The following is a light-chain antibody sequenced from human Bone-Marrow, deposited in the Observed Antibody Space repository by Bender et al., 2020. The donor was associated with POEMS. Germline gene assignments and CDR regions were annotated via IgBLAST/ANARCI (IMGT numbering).Light chain of an antibody. CDR3: QSWGRNTTV. CDR1: KLGEAY. V-gene: IGLV3-1*01. CDR2: QDT. J-gene: IGLJ2*01. Sequence: SYELTQPPSVSVSLGQTATITSSAEKLGEAYACWYQQKPGQSPVVVIYQDTKRPSGIPERFAGSTSGNTASLTISGNKTKEEAEYYRQSWGRNTTVYGGGSKVTVL.